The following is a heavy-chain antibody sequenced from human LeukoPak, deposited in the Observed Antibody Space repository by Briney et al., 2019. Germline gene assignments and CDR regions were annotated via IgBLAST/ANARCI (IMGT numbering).Heavy chain of an antibody. CDR2: INPSGGST. CDR3: ARDGGSSWYFDY. D-gene: IGHD6-13*01. J-gene: IGHJ4*02. CDR1: GYTFTTYY. V-gene: IGHV1-46*01. Sequence: GASVKVSCKASGYTFTTYYMHWVRQAPGQGLEWMGIINPSGGSTTYAQKFQGRVTMTRDMSTSTLSMELSNLRSEDTAMYYCARDGGSSWYFDYWGQGTLVTVSS.